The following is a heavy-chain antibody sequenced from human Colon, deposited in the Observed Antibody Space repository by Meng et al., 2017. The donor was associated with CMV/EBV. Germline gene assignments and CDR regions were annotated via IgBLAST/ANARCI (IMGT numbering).Heavy chain of an antibody. CDR2: IYWDDDK. V-gene: IGHV2-5*02. Sequence: PAVVITTRDVMITCTFPGVSITQRGVVVGWIREPPGKTMEWLGLIYWDDDKRYRPSMKNRLTIPKDTSKNQVVLTLTNMDPGDTGTYYCAHRGDGDYVFDFWGQGDLVTVSS. CDR1: GVSITQRGVV. CDR3: AHRGDGDYVFDF. J-gene: IGHJ4*02. D-gene: IGHD4-17*01.